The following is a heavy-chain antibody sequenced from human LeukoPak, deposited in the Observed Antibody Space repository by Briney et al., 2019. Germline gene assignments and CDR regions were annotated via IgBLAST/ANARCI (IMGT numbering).Heavy chain of an antibody. V-gene: IGHV4-39*07. Sequence: PSETLSLTCTVSGGSISSSSYYWGWIRQPPGKGLEWIGSIYYSGSTYYHPSLKSRVTISVDTSKNQFSLKLSSVTAADTAVYYCARDGGYDILTGYYYYGMDVWGQGTTVTVSS. D-gene: IGHD3-9*01. CDR1: GGSISSSSYY. CDR2: IYYSGST. J-gene: IGHJ6*02. CDR3: ARDGGYDILTGYYYYGMDV.